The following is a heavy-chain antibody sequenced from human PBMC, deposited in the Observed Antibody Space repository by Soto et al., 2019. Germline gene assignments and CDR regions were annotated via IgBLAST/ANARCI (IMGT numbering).Heavy chain of an antibody. J-gene: IGHJ4*02. Sequence: GASVKVSCKASGGTFSRYAISWVRQAPGQGLEWMGGIIPIFGTANYAQKFQGRVTITADESTSTAYMELSSLKTEDTAVYYCTTVLQFLQWFRQSSVDYWGQGTQVTVS. CDR1: GGTFSRYA. V-gene: IGHV1-69*13. D-gene: IGHD3-3*01. CDR2: IIPIFGTA. CDR3: TTVLQFLQWFRQSSVDY.